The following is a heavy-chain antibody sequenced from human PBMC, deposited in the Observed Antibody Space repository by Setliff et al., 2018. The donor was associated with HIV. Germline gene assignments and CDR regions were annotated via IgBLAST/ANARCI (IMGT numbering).Heavy chain of an antibody. CDR2: INPNSGAT. D-gene: IGHD2-15*01. CDR3: ARSATFLEGGVAK. J-gene: IGHJ4*02. Sequence: ASVKVSCKASGYTFTDYFVHWVRQAPGQGLEWMGWINPNSGATNYVQDFQGRVTMTRDTPINTVYMELTSLRSDDTAIYYCARSATFLEGGVAKWGPGTLVTVSS. CDR1: GYTFTDYF. V-gene: IGHV1-2*02.